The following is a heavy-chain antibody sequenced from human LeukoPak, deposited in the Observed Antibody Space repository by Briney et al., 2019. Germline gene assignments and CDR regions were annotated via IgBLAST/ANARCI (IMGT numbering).Heavy chain of an antibody. D-gene: IGHD7-27*01. CDR3: ARGLSGDPYYFDY. Sequence: GGSLRLTCAASGFTVSSYYMSWVRQAPGKGLEWVSVIYSGGSTYYADSVRGRFTISRDNSKNTLYLQMNSLRAEDTAVYYCARGLSGDPYYFDYWGQGTLVTVSS. V-gene: IGHV3-66*02. CDR2: IYSGGST. CDR1: GFTVSSYY. J-gene: IGHJ4*02.